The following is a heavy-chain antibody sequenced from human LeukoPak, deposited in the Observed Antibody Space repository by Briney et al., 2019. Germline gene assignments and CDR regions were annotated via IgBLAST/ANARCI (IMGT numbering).Heavy chain of an antibody. V-gene: IGHV1-18*01. D-gene: IGHD2-2*01. CDR3: ARDGPVIYCSSTSCYGADY. CDR1: GDTFTSYG. CDR2: ISAYNGNT. J-gene: IGHJ4*02. Sequence: WASVKVSCKATGDTFTSYGISLVRQAPGQGLEWMGWISAYNGNTNYAQKLQGRVTMTTDTSTSTAYMELRSLRSDDTAVYYCARDGPVIYCSSTSCYGADYWGQGTLVTVSS.